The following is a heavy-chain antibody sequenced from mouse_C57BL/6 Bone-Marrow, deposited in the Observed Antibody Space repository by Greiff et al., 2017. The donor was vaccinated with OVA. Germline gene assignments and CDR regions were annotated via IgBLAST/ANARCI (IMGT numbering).Heavy chain of an antibody. J-gene: IGHJ4*01. D-gene: IGHD1-1*01. Sequence: QVQLQQPGAELVMPGASVKLSCKASGYTFTSYWMHWVKQRPGQGLEWIGEIDPSDSYTNYNQKFKGKSTLTVDKSSSTAYMQLSSLTSEDSAVYYCARSPIYYYGSSPLAMDYWGQGTSVTVS. CDR2: IDPSDSYT. CDR1: GYTFTSYW. V-gene: IGHV1-69*01. CDR3: ARSPIYYYGSSPLAMDY.